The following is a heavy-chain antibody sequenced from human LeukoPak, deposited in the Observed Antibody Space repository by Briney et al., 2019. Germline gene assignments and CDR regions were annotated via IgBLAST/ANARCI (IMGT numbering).Heavy chain of an antibody. J-gene: IGHJ4*02. V-gene: IGHV4-31*03. CDR1: GGSISSGDYF. Sequence: SQTLSLTCTVSGGSISSGDYFWSWIRQHPGKGLEWIGYIYDSGSTYYNPSLKSRVAISVDRSKNQFSLKLSSVTAADTAVHYCARLISAYYADYWGQGALVTVSS. CDR2: IYDSGST. D-gene: IGHD1-26*01. CDR3: ARLISAYYADY.